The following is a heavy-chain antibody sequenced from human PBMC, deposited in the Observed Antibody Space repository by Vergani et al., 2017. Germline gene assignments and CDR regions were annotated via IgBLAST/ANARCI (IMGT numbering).Heavy chain of an antibody. J-gene: IGHJ5*02. Sequence: EVQLVESGGGLVQPGGSLRLSCAASGFTFSSYSMNWVRQAPGKGLEWVSYISSSSSTIYYADSVKGRFTISRDNAKNSLYLQMNSLRAEDTAVYYCAKDPRCSGGSCYSTTRSDPWGQGTLVTVSS. CDR1: GFTFSSYS. V-gene: IGHV3-48*01. CDR3: AKDPRCSGGSCYSTTRSDP. CDR2: ISSSSSTI. D-gene: IGHD2-15*01.